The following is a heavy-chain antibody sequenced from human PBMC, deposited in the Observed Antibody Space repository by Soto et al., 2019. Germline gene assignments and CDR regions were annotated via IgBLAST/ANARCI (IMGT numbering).Heavy chain of an antibody. CDR1: GGSFSGYY. CDR3: ARGLRVAARHPLGY. J-gene: IGHJ4*02. Sequence: SETLSLTCAVYGGSFSGYYWSWIRQPPGKGLEWIGEINHSGSTNYNPSLKSRVTISVDTSKNQFSLKLSSVTAADTAVYYCARGLRVAARHPLGYWGQGTLVTVSS. D-gene: IGHD6-6*01. V-gene: IGHV4-34*01. CDR2: INHSGST.